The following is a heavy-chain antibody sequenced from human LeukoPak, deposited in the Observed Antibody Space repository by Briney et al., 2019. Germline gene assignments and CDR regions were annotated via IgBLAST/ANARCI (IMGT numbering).Heavy chain of an antibody. CDR3: AREDSAYDFEY. CDR2: IAYDGSIK. J-gene: IGHJ4*02. CDR1: GFTLSGYW. D-gene: IGHD5-12*01. V-gene: IGHV3-30*03. Sequence: GRSLRLSCAASGFTLSGYWMSWVRQAPGKGLEWVAVIAYDGSIKYYADSVKGRFTISRDNSKNTLFLAVNSLRGEDTAVYYCAREDSAYDFEYWGQGTLVTVSS.